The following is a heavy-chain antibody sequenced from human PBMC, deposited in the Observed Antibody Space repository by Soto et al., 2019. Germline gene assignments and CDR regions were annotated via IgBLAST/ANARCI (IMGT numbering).Heavy chain of an antibody. Sequence: GGSLRLSCAASGFTFSSYAMHWVRQAPGKGLEWVAVISYDGSNKYYADSVKGRFTISRDNSKNTLYLQMNSLRAEDTAVYYCARVKQQLELSDYYYGMDVWGQGTTVTVSS. CDR3: ARVKQQLELSDYYYGMDV. J-gene: IGHJ6*02. D-gene: IGHD6-13*01. CDR2: ISYDGSNK. V-gene: IGHV3-30-3*01. CDR1: GFTFSSYA.